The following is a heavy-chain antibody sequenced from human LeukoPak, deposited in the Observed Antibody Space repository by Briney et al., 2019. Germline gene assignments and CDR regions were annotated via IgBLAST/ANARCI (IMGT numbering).Heavy chain of an antibody. CDR2: IYYSGGT. V-gene: IGHV4-59*01. D-gene: IGHD2-15*01. J-gene: IGHJ4*02. Sequence: PSETLSLTCTVSGGSITSYYWSWIRQPPGKGLEWIGYIYYSGGTNYNPSLKSRVTISVDTSKNQFSLKLSSVTAADTAVYYCAREDCSGGSCYYYWGQGTLVTVSS. CDR1: GGSITSYY. CDR3: AREDCSGGSCYYY.